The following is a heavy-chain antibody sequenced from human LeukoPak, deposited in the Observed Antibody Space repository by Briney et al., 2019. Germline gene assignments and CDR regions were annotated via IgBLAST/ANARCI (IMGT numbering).Heavy chain of an antibody. CDR1: GFTFSLYD. D-gene: IGHD1-7*01. Sequence: GGSLRLSCAASGFTFSLYDMHWVRQATGKSLEWVSGIGTVGDTYYADSVKGRFTISRENAKNSLSLQMGSLRAGDTAVYYCTRDLREGTTPDASDIWGQGTMVTVSS. V-gene: IGHV3-13*01. J-gene: IGHJ3*02. CDR3: TRDLREGTTPDASDI. CDR2: IGTVGDT.